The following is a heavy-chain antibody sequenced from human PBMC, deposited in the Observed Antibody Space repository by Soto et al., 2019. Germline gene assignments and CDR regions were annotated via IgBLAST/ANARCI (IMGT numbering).Heavy chain of an antibody. CDR3: ARNPRGQRWLQFAFDY. D-gene: IGHD5-12*01. CDR1: GGTFSSYA. CDR2: IIPIFGTA. Sequence: QVQLVQSGAEVKKPGSSVKVSCKASGGTFSSYAISWVRQAPGQGLEGMGGIIPIFGTANYAQKFQGRVTITADESTSTAYMELSSLRSEDTAVYYCARNPRGQRWLQFAFDYWGQGTLVTVSS. V-gene: IGHV1-69*01. J-gene: IGHJ4*02.